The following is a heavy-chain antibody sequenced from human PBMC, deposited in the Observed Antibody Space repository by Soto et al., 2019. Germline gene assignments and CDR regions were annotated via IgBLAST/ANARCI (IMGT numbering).Heavy chain of an antibody. J-gene: IGHJ4*02. CDR1: GFTFSSYA. V-gene: IGHV3-30-3*01. CDR2: ISYDGSNK. CDR3: ARDMPPGYGYDYFDY. Sequence: QVQLVESGGGVVQPGRSLRLSCAASGFTFSSYAMHWVRQAPGKGLEWVAVISYDGSNKYYADSVKGRFTISRDNSKNTLYLQMNSLRAEDTAVYYCARDMPPGYGYDYFDYWGQGTLVTVSS. D-gene: IGHD5-18*01.